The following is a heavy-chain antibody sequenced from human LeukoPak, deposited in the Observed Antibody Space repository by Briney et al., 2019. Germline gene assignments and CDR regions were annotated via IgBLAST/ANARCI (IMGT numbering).Heavy chain of an antibody. Sequence: SETLSLTRTVSGGSISSSSYYWGWIRQPPGKGLEWIGSIYYSGSTYYNPSLKSRVTISVDTSKNQFSLKLSSVTAADTAVYYCARGNYDSSGYPDYWGQGTLVTVSS. CDR1: GGSISSSSYY. CDR2: IYYSGST. V-gene: IGHV4-39*07. D-gene: IGHD3-22*01. CDR3: ARGNYDSSGYPDY. J-gene: IGHJ4*02.